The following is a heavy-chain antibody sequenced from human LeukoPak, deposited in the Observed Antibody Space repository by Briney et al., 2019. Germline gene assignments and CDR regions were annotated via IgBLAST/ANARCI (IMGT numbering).Heavy chain of an antibody. Sequence: TTSETLSLTCTVSGGSISSYYWSWIRQPAGKGLEWIGRIYTSGSTNYNPSLKSRVTMSVDTSKNQFSLKLSSVTGADTAVYYCARGIQPQPHNWFDPWGQGTLVTVSS. CDR3: ARGIQPQPHNWFDP. J-gene: IGHJ5*02. V-gene: IGHV4-4*07. D-gene: IGHD5-18*01. CDR1: GGSISSYY. CDR2: IYTSGST.